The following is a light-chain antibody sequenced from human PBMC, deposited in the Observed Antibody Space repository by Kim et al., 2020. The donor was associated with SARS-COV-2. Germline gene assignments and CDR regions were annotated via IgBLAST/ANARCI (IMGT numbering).Light chain of an antibody. J-gene: IGKJ2*03. Sequence: SASVGDRVIITCRASQSISDYLNWYQQKPGKAPKVLIYAASILQNGVPSRFSGSGFGTVFTLSINSLQPEDFATYYCQQSDSIPYSFGQGTKLEIK. CDR3: QQSDSIPYS. CDR1: QSISDY. V-gene: IGKV1-39*01. CDR2: AAS.